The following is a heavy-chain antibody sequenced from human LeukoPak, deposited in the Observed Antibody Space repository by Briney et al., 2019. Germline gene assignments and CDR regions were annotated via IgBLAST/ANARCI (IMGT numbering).Heavy chain of an antibody. D-gene: IGHD2/OR15-2a*01. J-gene: IGHJ4*02. CDR2: ISDIGSI. CDR3: AGHHPRNTVDF. V-gene: IGHV4-59*08. CDR1: GGSISSYY. Sequence: SETLSLTCAVSGGSISSYYWSCIRQPPGKGLEWIAYISDIGSINYNPSLKSRVTISLDTSKNQFSLKLSSVTAADTAVYYCAGHHPRNTVDFWGQGTLVTVSS.